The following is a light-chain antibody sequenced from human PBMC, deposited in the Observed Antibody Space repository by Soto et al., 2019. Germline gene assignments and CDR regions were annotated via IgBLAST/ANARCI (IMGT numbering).Light chain of an antibody. J-gene: IGLJ2*01. CDR1: SGSVSTSYY. Sequence: QTVVTQEPSFSVSPGGTVTLTCGLSSGSVSTSYYPSWYQQTPGQAPRTLIYSTNTRSSGFPDCFSRSILGNKAALTITGAQADYESDYYCVLYMGSGFGGGTKLTVL. CDR3: VLYMGSG. V-gene: IGLV8-61*02. CDR2: STN.